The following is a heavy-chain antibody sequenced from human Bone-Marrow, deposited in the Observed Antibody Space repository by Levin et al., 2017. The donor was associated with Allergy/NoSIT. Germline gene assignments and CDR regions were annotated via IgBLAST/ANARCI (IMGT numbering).Heavy chain of an antibody. CDR2: ISDDGNNK. J-gene: IGHJ5*02. CDR1: GFTLRSFG. Sequence: GGSLRLSCEASGFTLRSFGMHWVRQSPGRGLEWVALISDDGNNKKYAESVKGRVTISRDNSKNTLYLQMNSLRPEDTAVYYCAKGGGYCSAYSCYGDWLDPWGQGTLVTVSS. V-gene: IGHV3-30*18. D-gene: IGHD2-15*01. CDR3: AKGGGYCSAYSCYGDWLDP.